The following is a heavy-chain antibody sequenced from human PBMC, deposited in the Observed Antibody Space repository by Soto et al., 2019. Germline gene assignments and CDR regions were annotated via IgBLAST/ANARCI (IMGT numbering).Heavy chain of an antibody. CDR2: ISYDGSNK. J-gene: IGHJ6*02. CDR3: AKDRRDYVWGSYRYKTTYYYYGMDV. CDR1: GFTFSSYG. Sequence: GGSLRLSCAASGFTFSSYGMHWVRQAPGKGLEWVAVISYDGSNKYYADSVKGRFTISRDNSKNTLYLQMNSLRAEDTAVYCCAKDRRDYVWGSYRYKTTYYYYGMDVWGQGTTVNVSS. D-gene: IGHD3-16*02. V-gene: IGHV3-30*18.